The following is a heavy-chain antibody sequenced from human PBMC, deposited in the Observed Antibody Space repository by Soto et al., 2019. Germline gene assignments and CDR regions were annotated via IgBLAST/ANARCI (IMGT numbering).Heavy chain of an antibody. CDR3: ASDRHPILYCSGGSCSRRYFDY. Sequence: QVQLVESGGGVVQPGRSLRLSCAASGFTFSSYAMHWVRQAPGKGLEWVAVISYDGSNKYYADSVKGRFTISRDNSKNTMYLQRNSLRAEDTAVYYCASDRHPILYCSGGSCSRRYFDYGGQGTLVTVSS. J-gene: IGHJ4*02. CDR1: GFTFSSYA. D-gene: IGHD2-15*01. CDR2: ISYDGSNK. V-gene: IGHV3-30-3*01.